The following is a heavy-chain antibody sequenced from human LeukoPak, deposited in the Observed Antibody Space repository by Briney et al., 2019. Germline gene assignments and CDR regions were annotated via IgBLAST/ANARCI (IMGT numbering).Heavy chain of an antibody. D-gene: IGHD1-20*01. CDR2: ISYDGSNK. Sequence: GGSLRLSCAASGFTFSSYAMHWVRQAPGKGLEWVAIISYDGSNKDYADSAKGRFTISRDNAKNSLYLQMNSLRAEDTAVYYCAREYNWNGPYYFDYWGQGTLVTVSS. V-gene: IGHV3-30*04. J-gene: IGHJ4*02. CDR1: GFTFSSYA. CDR3: AREYNWNGPYYFDY.